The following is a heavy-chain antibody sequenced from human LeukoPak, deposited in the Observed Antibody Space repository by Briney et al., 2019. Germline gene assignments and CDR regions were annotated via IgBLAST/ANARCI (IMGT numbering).Heavy chain of an antibody. D-gene: IGHD3-22*01. Sequence: GGSLRLSCAASGFTFSSYEMNWVRQAPGKGLEWVSYISSSGSTIYYADSVKGRFTISRDNAKNSLYLQMNSLRAEDTAVYYCARYSSGYYYDAFDIWGQGTMVTVSS. J-gene: IGHJ3*02. CDR1: GFTFSSYE. V-gene: IGHV3-48*03. CDR2: ISSSGSTI. CDR3: ARYSSGYYYDAFDI.